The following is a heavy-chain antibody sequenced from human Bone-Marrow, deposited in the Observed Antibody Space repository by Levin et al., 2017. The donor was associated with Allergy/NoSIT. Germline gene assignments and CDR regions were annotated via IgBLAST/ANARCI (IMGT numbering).Heavy chain of an antibody. D-gene: IGHD2-15*01. CDR2: INHSGST. Sequence: SETLSLTCAVYGGSFSGYYWSWIRQPPGKGLEWIGEINHSGSTNYNPSLKSRVTISVDTSKNQFSLKLSSVTAADTAVYYCARAPPAVVVVAATNWFDPWGQGTLVTVSS. V-gene: IGHV4-34*01. CDR3: ARAPPAVVVVAATNWFDP. J-gene: IGHJ5*02. CDR1: GGSFSGYY.